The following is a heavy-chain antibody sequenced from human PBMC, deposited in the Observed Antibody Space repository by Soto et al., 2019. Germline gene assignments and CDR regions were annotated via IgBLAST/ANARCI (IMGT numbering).Heavy chain of an antibody. CDR1: GFSFGDYA. Sequence: GGSLRLSCTTSGFSFGDYAMTWVRQAPGKGLEWVGFIRNPGYGGTTEYATSVKGRFIISRDDSMSSAYLQLNSLKVDDSAVYYCVRGSFGYYGPWGQGXLVTVSS. D-gene: IGHD3-3*01. CDR3: VRGSFGYYGP. V-gene: IGHV3-49*04. J-gene: IGHJ5*02. CDR2: IRNPGYGGTT.